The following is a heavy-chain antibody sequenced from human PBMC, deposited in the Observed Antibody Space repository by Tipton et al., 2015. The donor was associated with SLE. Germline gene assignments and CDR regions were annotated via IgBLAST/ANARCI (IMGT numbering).Heavy chain of an antibody. D-gene: IGHD5-24*01. V-gene: IGHV3-7*03. J-gene: IGHJ6*03. CDR3: ARDPRRVYYYYYMDV. CDR2: IKQDGSEK. Sequence: SLRLSCAASGLTFSGYGMHWVRQAPGKGLEWVANIKQDGSEKYYVDSVKGRFTISRDNSKNSLYLQMNSLRAEDTAVYYCARDPRRVYYYYYMDVWGKGTTVTVSS. CDR1: GLTFSGYG.